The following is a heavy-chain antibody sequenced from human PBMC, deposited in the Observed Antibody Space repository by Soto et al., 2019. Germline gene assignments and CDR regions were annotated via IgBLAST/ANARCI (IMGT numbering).Heavy chain of an antibody. D-gene: IGHD2-2*01. J-gene: IGHJ4*02. CDR1: GGSISSYY. CDR3: ARGDTWCSSTSCPTDY. V-gene: IGHV4-59*01. Sequence: SETLSLTCTVSGGSISSYYWSGIRQPPGKGLEWIGYIYYSGNTNYNPSLKSRVTISVDTSKNQFSLKLSSVTAADTAVYYCARGDTWCSSTSCPTDYWGQGTLVTVSS. CDR2: IYYSGNT.